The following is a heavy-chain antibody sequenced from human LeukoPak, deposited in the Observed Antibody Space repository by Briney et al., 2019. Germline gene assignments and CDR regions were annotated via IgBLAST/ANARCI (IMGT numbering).Heavy chain of an antibody. CDR1: GYTLTDYY. J-gene: IGHJ4*02. V-gene: IGHV1-2*02. Sequence: ASVKVSCKASGYTLTDYYIHWVRQAPGQGLEWLGWINPNSGDTTYAQKFQGRVTMTRDTSTSSAYMDLSRLKSDDTAVYFCAREEQYNNFFDYWGQRTLVTVSS. D-gene: IGHD1/OR15-1a*01. CDR2: INPNSGDT. CDR3: AREEQYNNFFDY.